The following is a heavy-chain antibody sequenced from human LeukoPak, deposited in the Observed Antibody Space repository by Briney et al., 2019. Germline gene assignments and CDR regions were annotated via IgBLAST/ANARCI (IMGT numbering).Heavy chain of an antibody. CDR1: GFSITSGYY. CDR3: ARDFSFHYDSGSYYNVQSYYYGMDV. J-gene: IGHJ6*02. V-gene: IGHV4-38-2*02. D-gene: IGHD3-10*01. Sequence: PSETLSLTRTVSGFSITSGYYWGWIRHPRGKGLAWIGSINHTGNTFYNPSLNSRVTIAVDTSNIQYSLSQSSVTGADTAVYYGARDFSFHYDSGSYYNVQSYYYGMDVWGQGTTVTVSS. CDR2: INHTGNT.